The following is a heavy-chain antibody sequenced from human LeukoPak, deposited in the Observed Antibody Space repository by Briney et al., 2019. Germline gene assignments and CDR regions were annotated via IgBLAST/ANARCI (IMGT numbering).Heavy chain of an antibody. CDR1: GFTFSSYA. CDR3: ARAGVLLWFGELPSGPYDY. CDR2: ISYDGSNK. J-gene: IGHJ4*02. V-gene: IGHV3-30-3*01. D-gene: IGHD3-10*01. Sequence: PGGSLRLSCAASGFTFSSYAMHWVRQAPGKGLEWVAVISYDGSNKYYADSVKGRFTISRDNSKNTLYLQMNSLRAEDTAVYYCARAGVLLWFGELPSGPYDYWGQGTLVTVSS.